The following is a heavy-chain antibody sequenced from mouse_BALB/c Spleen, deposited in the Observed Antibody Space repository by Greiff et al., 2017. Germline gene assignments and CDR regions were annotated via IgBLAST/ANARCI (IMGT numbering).Heavy chain of an antibody. D-gene: IGHD2-3*01. V-gene: IGHV6-6*02. Sequence: EVKLQESGGGLVQPGGSMKLSCVASGFTFSSYWMSWVRQSPEKGLEWVAEIRLKSDNYATHYAESVKGKFTISRDDSKSRLYLQMNSLRAEDTGIYYCTAGWPDYFDYWGQGTTLTVSS. J-gene: IGHJ2*01. CDR3: TAGWPDYFDY. CDR1: GFTFSSYW. CDR2: IRLKSDNYAT.